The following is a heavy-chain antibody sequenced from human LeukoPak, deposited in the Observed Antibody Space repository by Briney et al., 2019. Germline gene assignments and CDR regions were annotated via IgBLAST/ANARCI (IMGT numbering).Heavy chain of an antibody. V-gene: IGHV3-7*01. CDR3: ARETPRRGETRDGYP. CDR1: GFTFKKYW. Sequence: GGSLRLSCAASGFTFKKYWMNWVRQVPGKGLECLGNIKEDGSETYYADSVKGRFTISRDNPKNLLFLQINSLRVEDTAVYYCARETPRRGETRDGYPWGQGTLVTVSS. CDR2: IKEDGSET. J-gene: IGHJ5*02. D-gene: IGHD5-24*01.